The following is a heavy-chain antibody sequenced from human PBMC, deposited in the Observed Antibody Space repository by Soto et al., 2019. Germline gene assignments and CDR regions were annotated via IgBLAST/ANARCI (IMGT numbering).Heavy chain of an antibody. CDR3: GSVFEY. Sequence: EVQLVESGGGLVRPGGSLRLSCAVSGFTFTNYWMHWVRQAPGKGLVWVSRINNDGSGTSYADSVKGRFTISRDNAKNTLYLQVDSLRAEYTAVYFCGSVFEYWGQGTLVTVSS. J-gene: IGHJ4*02. CDR1: GFTFTNYW. CDR2: INNDGSGT. V-gene: IGHV3-74*01.